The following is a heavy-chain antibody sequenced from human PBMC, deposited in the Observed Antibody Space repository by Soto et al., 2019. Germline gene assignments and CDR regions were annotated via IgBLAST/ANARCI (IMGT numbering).Heavy chain of an antibody. CDR1: AFSLSTGGVG. CDR3: ARAQWFGDPFDY. CDR2: IYWDDDK. Sequence: SGPTLVNPTQTLTLTCTFSAFSLSTGGVGVGWIRQPPGKALEWLALIYWDDDKRYSPSLTSRLTITKDTSRNQVVLTMTNMDPVDTATYFCARAQWFGDPFDYWGQGTPVTVSS. J-gene: IGHJ4*02. D-gene: IGHD3-10*01. V-gene: IGHV2-5*02.